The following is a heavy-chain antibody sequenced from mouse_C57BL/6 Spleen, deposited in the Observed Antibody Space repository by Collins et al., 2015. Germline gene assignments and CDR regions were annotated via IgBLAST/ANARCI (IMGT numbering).Heavy chain of an antibody. Sequence: QIQLVQSGPELKKPGETVKISCKASGYTFTTYGMSWVKQAPGKGLKWMGWINTYSGVPTYADDFKGRFAFSLQTSASTAYLQINNLKNEDTATHFCARSRHYYGSSYDWYFDVWGTGTTVTVSS. V-gene: IGHV9-3*01. CDR3: ARSRHYYGSSYDWYFDV. D-gene: IGHD1-1*01. CDR2: INTYSGVP. CDR1: GYTFTTYG. J-gene: IGHJ1*03.